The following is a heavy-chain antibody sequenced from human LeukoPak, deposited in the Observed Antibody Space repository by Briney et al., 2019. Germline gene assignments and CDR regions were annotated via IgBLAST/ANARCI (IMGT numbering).Heavy chain of an antibody. CDR1: GGSFSGYY. J-gene: IGHJ4*02. CDR3: ARMWLPLYYFDY. V-gene: IGHV4-34*01. D-gene: IGHD6-19*01. CDR2: INHSGST. Sequence: PSETLSLTCAVYGGSFSGYYWSWIRQPPGKGLEWIGEINHSGSTNYNPSLKSRVTISVDTSKNQFSLKLSSVTAAGTAVYYCARMWLPLYYFDYWGQGTLVTVSS.